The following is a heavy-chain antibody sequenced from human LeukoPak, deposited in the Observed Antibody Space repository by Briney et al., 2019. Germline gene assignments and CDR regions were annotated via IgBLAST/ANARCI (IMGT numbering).Heavy chain of an antibody. D-gene: IGHD2-21*02. V-gene: IGHV1-46*01. J-gene: IGHJ3*02. CDR3: ARVGCGGDCYADAFDI. Sequence: ASVKLSCKASGYTFTSYYIHWVRQAPGQGLEWMGIINTGSGRTTYAQKFQGRVTMTRDTSTSTVYMELSSLRSEDTVIYYCARVGCGGDCYADAFDIWGQGTMVTVSS. CDR1: GYTFTSYY. CDR2: INTGSGRT.